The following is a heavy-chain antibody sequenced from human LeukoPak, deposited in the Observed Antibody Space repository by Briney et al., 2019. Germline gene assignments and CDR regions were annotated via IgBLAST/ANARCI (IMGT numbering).Heavy chain of an antibody. J-gene: IGHJ3*02. Sequence: PSETLSLTCTVSGYSISSGYYWGWIQQPPGKGLEWIGSIYHSGSTYYNPSLKSRVTISVDTSKNQFSLKLSSVTAADTAVYYCARVAAMVREDAFDIWGQGTMVTVSS. CDR1: GYSISSGYY. CDR3: ARVAAMVREDAFDI. CDR2: IYHSGST. D-gene: IGHD5-18*01. V-gene: IGHV4-38-2*02.